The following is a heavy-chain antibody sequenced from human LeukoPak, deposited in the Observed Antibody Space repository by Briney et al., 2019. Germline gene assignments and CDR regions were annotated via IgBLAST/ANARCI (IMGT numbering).Heavy chain of an antibody. J-gene: IGHJ6*02. D-gene: IGHD6-13*01. CDR2: ISYDGSNK. V-gene: IGHV3-30-3*01. CDR3: ARENRGSYPYSSSWNEPSGMDV. Sequence: GGSLRLSCAASGFTFSSYAMHWVRQAPGKGLEWVAVISYDGSNKYYADSVKGRFTISRDNSKNTLYLQMNSLRAEDTAVYYCARENRGSYPYSSSWNEPSGMDVWGQGTTVTVSS. CDR1: GFTFSSYA.